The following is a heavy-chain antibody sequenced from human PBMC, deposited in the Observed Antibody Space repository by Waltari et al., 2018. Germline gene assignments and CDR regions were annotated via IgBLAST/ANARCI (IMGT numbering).Heavy chain of an antibody. CDR3: ARDGEYCSGDKCYSYWYFDL. CDR2: IKQDGSEI. D-gene: IGHD2-15*01. CDR1: GFDFSSYW. V-gene: IGHV3-7*01. J-gene: IGHJ2*01. Sequence: EVQLVESGGGLVQPGGSLRLSCAVSGFDFSSYWMSWVRQGPGKGLEWVANIKQDGSEIYYLDSVKGRFTISRDNAKNSLYLQMNSLRAEDTAMYYCARDGEYCSGDKCYSYWYFDLWGRGTLVTVSS.